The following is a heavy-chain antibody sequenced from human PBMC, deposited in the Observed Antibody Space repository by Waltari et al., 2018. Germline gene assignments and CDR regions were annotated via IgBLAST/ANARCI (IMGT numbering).Heavy chain of an antibody. J-gene: IGHJ3*02. CDR1: GFTFGRYW. D-gene: IGHD1-26*01. V-gene: IGHV3-7*01. Sequence: VQLVESGGGLVQPGGSLRLSCGASGFTFGRYWMSWVRQAPGKGLEGGANINQEGSDKYYVDSVKGRFTISRDNAKDSLYLQMNGLRAEDTAIYYCARDFEYTGSYGAFDMWGQGTMVTVSS. CDR2: INQEGSDK. CDR3: ARDFEYTGSYGAFDM.